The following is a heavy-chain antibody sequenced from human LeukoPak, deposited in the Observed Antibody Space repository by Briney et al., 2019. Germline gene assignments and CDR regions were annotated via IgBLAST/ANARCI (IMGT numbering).Heavy chain of an antibody. CDR1: GFTFSHYN. CDR3: ARDRSSDWHFDF. CDR2: ISGSTGYI. D-gene: IGHD6-19*01. V-gene: IGHV3-21*01. J-gene: IGHJ4*02. Sequence: GGSLRLSCAASGFTFSHYNMNWVRQAPGKGLEWVSSISGSTGYIYYADSAKGRFTISRGNAKNSLFLQMNSLRAEDTAVYYCARDRSSDWHFDFWGPGTPVTVSS.